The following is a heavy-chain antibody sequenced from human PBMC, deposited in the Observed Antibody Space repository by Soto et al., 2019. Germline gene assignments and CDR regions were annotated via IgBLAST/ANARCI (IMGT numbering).Heavy chain of an antibody. Sequence: QVQLVQSGAEVTKPGASVRVSCKTSGYTFSTYGLSWVRQAPGQGLEWMGWSVADSGNTVYAQKFQGRVTVTTDRSTNTAYMELRSLRSDDTALYYCARVAVYGSCSSHFDDWGQGTLVTVSS. D-gene: IGHD2-2*01. V-gene: IGHV1-18*01. CDR2: SVADSGNT. CDR1: GYTFSTYG. J-gene: IGHJ4*02. CDR3: ARVAVYGSCSSHFDD.